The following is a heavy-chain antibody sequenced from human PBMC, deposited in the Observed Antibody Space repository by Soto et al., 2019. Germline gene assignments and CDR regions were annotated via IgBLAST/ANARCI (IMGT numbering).Heavy chain of an antibody. CDR1: GFRVSSYG. V-gene: IGHV3-33*01. CDR2: IWYDGSNK. J-gene: IGHJ4*02. D-gene: IGHD6-13*01. Sequence: GGSLRICCAACGFRVSSYGMHWVRQAPGKGLEWVAVIWYDGSNKYYADSVKGRFTISRDNSKNTLYLQMNSLRAEDTAVYYCARGLTGGSSSWYFYWGQGTLVTVS. CDR3: ARGLTGGSSSWYFY.